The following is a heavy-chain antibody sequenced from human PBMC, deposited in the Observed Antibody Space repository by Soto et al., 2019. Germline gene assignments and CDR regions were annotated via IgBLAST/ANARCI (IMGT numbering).Heavy chain of an antibody. J-gene: IGHJ4*02. CDR2: ISGSGGST. CDR3: ATSWELLRSSSDY. D-gene: IGHD1-26*01. CDR1: GFTFSSYA. Sequence: GGSLRLSCAASGFTFSSYALSWVRQAAGKGLEWVSAISGSGGSTYYADSVKGRFTISRDNSKNTLYLQMNSLRAEDTAVYYCATSWELLRSSSDYWGQGTLVTLSS. V-gene: IGHV3-23*01.